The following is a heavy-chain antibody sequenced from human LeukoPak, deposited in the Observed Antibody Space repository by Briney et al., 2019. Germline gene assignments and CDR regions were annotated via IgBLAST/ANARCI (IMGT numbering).Heavy chain of an antibody. CDR1: GFTVSSHW. J-gene: IGHJ5*02. Sequence: GGSLRLSCAAAGFTVSSHWMSCVRQAAGKGLEWLASLDKGGDGKFYVDSVKGRFTPYTDNANKSICLQTSSLRDADLSVSYCARDPYDHWGQGTLVTVSS. CDR3: ARDPYDH. CDR2: LDKGGDGK. V-gene: IGHV3-7*01.